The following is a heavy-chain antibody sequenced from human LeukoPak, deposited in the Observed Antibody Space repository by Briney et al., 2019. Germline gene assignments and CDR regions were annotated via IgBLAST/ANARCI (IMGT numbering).Heavy chain of an antibody. CDR3: ARGEWLLED. CDR1: GYTFTNHA. CDR2: INTNTGNP. V-gene: IGHV7-4-1*02. J-gene: IGHJ4*02. Sequence: GASVKVSCKASGYTFTNHAMNWVRQAPGQGLEWMGWINTNTGNPTYAQGFTGRFVFSLDTSVSTAYLQISSLKAEDTAVYHCARGEWLLEDWGQGTLVTVSS. D-gene: IGHD3-3*01.